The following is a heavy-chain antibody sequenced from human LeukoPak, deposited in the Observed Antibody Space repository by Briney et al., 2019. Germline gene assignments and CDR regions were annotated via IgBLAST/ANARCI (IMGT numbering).Heavy chain of an antibody. V-gene: IGHV3-21*01. CDR3: SGYSYYFDY. D-gene: IGHD3-22*01. CDR2: ISGSSSYM. Sequence: GGSLRLSCAASGFPFSAYSMNWVRQAPGKGLEWVSSISGSSSYMFYADSVKGRFTISRDNAKNSLYLQMNSPRAEDTAVYDSSGYSYYFDYWGQGTLVTVSS. J-gene: IGHJ4*02. CDR1: GFPFSAYS.